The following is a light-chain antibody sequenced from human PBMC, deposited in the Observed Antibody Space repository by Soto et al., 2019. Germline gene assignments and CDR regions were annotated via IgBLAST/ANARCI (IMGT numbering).Light chain of an antibody. CDR3: QQYNSYSPT. J-gene: IGKJ1*01. Sequence: DIQMTQSPSTLSASVGDRVTITCRASQSISTWLAWYQQAPGKETQLLIHKASSLQSGVPSRFSGIGSGTDFTLTISSLHPDDFATYYCQQYNSYSPTFGQGTKVDI. CDR1: QSISTW. CDR2: KAS. V-gene: IGKV1-5*03.